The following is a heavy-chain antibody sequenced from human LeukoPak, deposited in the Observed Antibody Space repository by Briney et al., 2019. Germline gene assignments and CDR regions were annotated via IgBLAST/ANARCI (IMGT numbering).Heavy chain of an antibody. CDR2: IYYSGST. CDR3: ARDSSSSGDAFDI. D-gene: IGHD6-6*01. Sequence: SETLSLICTVSGGSISSGGYYWSWIRQHPGKGLEWIGYIYYSGSTYYNPSLKSRVTISVDTSKNQFSLKLSSVTAADTAVYYCARDSSSSGDAFDIWGQGTMVTVSS. CDR1: GGSISSGGYY. J-gene: IGHJ3*02. V-gene: IGHV4-31*03.